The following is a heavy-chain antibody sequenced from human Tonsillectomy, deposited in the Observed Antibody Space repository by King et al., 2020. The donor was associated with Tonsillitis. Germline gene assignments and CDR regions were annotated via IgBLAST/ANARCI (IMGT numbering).Heavy chain of an antibody. Sequence: VQLVESGGGLVQPGGSLRLSCAASGFTFSAYAMSWVRQAPGKGLEWVSSLSGGAGGTFYAESVKGRFTISSDNSKNTLYVKMNSLRGEDTAVYYCAKGHDFWSGCYASGYWGQGTLVTVSS. J-gene: IGHJ4*02. V-gene: IGHV3-23*04. CDR2: LSGGAGGT. D-gene: IGHD3-3*01. CDR1: GFTFSAYA. CDR3: AKGHDFWSGCYASGY.